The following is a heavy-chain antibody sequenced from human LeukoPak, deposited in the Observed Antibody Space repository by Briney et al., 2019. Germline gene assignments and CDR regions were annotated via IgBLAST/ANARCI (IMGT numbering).Heavy chain of an antibody. CDR1: GFTFSTYS. CDR3: ARYCSSSRCPYYYHMDV. J-gene: IGHJ6*03. Sequence: AGSLRLSCAASGFTFSTYSMNWVRQAPGKGLEWVSSICSGSSSIYYADSMKGRFTISRDAAKNSLYLQMNSLRAEDTAVYYCARYCSSSRCPYYYHMDVWGKGTTVTVSS. D-gene: IGHD2-2*01. V-gene: IGHV3-21*01. CDR2: ICSGSSSI.